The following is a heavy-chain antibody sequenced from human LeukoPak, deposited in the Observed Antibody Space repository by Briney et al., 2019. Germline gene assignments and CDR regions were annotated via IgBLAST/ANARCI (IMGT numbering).Heavy chain of an antibody. J-gene: IGHJ4*02. Sequence: PGGSLRLSCAASGFTFSDYYMSWIRQAPGKGLEWVSYISSSSSYTNYADSVKGRFTISRDNAKNSLYLQMDSLRAEDTAVYYCARALGGYDSDYYFDYWGQGTLVTVSS. CDR3: ARALGGYDSDYYFDY. CDR1: GFTFSDYY. CDR2: ISSSSSYT. D-gene: IGHD5-12*01. V-gene: IGHV3-11*06.